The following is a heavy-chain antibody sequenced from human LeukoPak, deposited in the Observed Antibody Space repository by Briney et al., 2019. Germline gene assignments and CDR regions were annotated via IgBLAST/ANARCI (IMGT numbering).Heavy chain of an antibody. D-gene: IGHD4-11*01. CDR2: ISGYNGNT. J-gene: IGHJ4*02. CDR3: ARSNRFFLDY. Sequence: ASVKVSCKTSGYHFISYGIIWVRQAPGQGLEWMGYISGYNGNTNYAQKVQDRVAIITDTSTNTAYLELRSLKSDDTAVYYCARSNRFFLDYWGQGTLVAVS. V-gene: IGHV1-18*01. CDR1: GYHFISYG.